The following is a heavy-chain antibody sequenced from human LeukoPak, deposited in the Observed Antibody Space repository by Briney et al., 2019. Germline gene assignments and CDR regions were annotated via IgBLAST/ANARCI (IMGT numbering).Heavy chain of an antibody. CDR2: IYNDGST. D-gene: IGHD2/OR15-2a*01. Sequence: PGGSLRLSCAASGFTFDDYGMSWVRQAPGKGLEWVSIIYNDGSTYYADSMKGRFTISRDNSKNTLYLQVNSLRAEDTAMYYCARNILFAFDIWGQGTMVTVSS. J-gene: IGHJ3*02. CDR1: GFTFDDYG. V-gene: IGHV3-53*01. CDR3: ARNILFAFDI.